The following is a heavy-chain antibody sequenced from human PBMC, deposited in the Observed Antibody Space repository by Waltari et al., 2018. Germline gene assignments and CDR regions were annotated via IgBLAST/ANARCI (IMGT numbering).Heavy chain of an antibody. V-gene: IGHV4-39*01. D-gene: IGHD3-10*01. Sequence: QLQLQESGPGLVKPSETLSLPCTVSGGSIRDSTYYWCWIRQPPGKGLEWIGSIYYSGSTYYNPSLRSRVTISVDTSKNQFSLKLSSVTAADTAVYYCARIDGSGSYYGVDYWGQGTLVTVSS. CDR2: IYYSGST. CDR1: GGSIRDSTYY. CDR3: ARIDGSGSYYGVDY. J-gene: IGHJ4*02.